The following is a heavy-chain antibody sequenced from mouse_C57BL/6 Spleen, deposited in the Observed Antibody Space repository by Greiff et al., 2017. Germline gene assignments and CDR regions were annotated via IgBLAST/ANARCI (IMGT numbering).Heavy chain of an antibody. CDR3: ARDGYYVCDY. CDR1: GFPFSDYG. CDR2: ISSGSSTI. D-gene: IGHD2-3*01. Sequence: EVKLVESGGGLVKPGGSLKLSCAASGFPFSDYGMHWVRQAPEKGLEWVAYISSGSSTIYYADTVNGRFTISRDNAKNTLFLQMTSLRSEDTAMYYCARDGYYVCDYWGQGTTLTVSS. J-gene: IGHJ2*01. V-gene: IGHV5-17*01.